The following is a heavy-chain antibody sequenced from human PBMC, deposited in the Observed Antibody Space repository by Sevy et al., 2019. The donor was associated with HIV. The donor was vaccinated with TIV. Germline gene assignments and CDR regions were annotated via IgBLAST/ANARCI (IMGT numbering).Heavy chain of an antibody. Sequence: GGSLRLSCAASGFTFDDYAMHWVRQAPRKGLEWVSGISWNSSTIGYADSVKGRFTISRDNAKRSLYLQMNSLRVEDTALYYCARQRGVVLVPAAPFDYWGQGTLVTVSS. CDR3: ARQRGVVLVPAAPFDY. CDR1: GFTFDDYA. V-gene: IGHV3-9*01. J-gene: IGHJ4*02. CDR2: ISWNSSTI. D-gene: IGHD2-2*01.